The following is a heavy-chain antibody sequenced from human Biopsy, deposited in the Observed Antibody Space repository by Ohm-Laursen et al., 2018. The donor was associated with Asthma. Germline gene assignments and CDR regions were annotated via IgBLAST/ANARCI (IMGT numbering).Heavy chain of an antibody. CDR3: ARKAGSCISRTCYSLDF. D-gene: IGHD2-2*01. Sequence: VKLSCKSLGGTFNTYVIGWGRQAPGQGLEWMGGINSVFGTTTYPQKFQDRVTITADDSTSTVYKELSSLRSEDTAVYYCARKAGSCISRTCYSLDFWGQGTLVTVSS. V-gene: IGHV1-69*13. J-gene: IGHJ4*02. CDR1: GGTFNTYV. CDR2: INSVFGTT.